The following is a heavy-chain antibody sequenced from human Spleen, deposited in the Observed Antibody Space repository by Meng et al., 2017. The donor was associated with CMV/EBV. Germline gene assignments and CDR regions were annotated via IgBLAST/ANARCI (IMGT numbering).Heavy chain of an antibody. CDR2: INPSGGST. Sequence: ASVKVSCKASGGTFSSYAISWVRQAPGQGLEWMGIINPSGGSTTYAQKFQARITMTRDTSTSTVYMDLSSLRSEDTAVYYCASAPTGVYDASDIWGQGTMVTVSS. CDR1: GGTFSSYA. CDR3: ASAPTGVYDASDI. J-gene: IGHJ3*02. V-gene: IGHV1-46*01. D-gene: IGHD1-14*01.